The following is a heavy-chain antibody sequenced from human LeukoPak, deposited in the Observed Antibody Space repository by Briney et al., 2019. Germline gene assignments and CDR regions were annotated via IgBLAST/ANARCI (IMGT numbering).Heavy chain of an antibody. CDR3: ARGASSGSYNWSDP. CDR2: IYYSGST. V-gene: IGHV4-59*08. D-gene: IGHD1-26*01. J-gene: IGHJ5*02. CDR1: GGSISSYY. Sequence: PSETLSLTCTVSGGSISSYYWSWIRQPPGKGLEWIGYIYYSGSTNYNPSLKSRVTISVDTSKNQFSLKLSSVTAADTAVYYCARGASSGSYNWSDPWGQGTLVTVSS.